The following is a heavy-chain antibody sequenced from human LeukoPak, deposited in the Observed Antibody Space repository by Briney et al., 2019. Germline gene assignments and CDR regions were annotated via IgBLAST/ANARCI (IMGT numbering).Heavy chain of an antibody. CDR2: ISSSSSYI. V-gene: IGHV3-21*01. J-gene: IGHJ4*02. CDR1: GFTFSSYS. D-gene: IGHD2-2*01. CDR3: AREGVPAVISLGEFVY. Sequence: VGSLRLSCAASGFTFSSYSMNSVRQAPGKGLEWVSSISSSSSYIYYADSVKARFTISSDNAKNSLYLQMNSLRAEDTAVYYCAREGVPAVISLGEFVYWGQGTLVTVSS.